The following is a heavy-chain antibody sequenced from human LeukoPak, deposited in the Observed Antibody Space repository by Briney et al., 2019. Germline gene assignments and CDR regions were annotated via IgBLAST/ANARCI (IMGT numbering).Heavy chain of an antibody. D-gene: IGHD3-10*01. Sequence: PSETLSLTCTVSGVSVSSGSHFWGWIRQPPGKGLEWIGCMHSTGSTFDNPSLKGRVTVSLDASKNQFSLRLSSVTAADTAVYYCAREGSYFGQGDDYWGQGTLVTVSS. CDR3: AREGSYFGQGDDY. V-gene: IGHV4-39*07. CDR1: GVSVSSGSHF. J-gene: IGHJ4*02. CDR2: MHSTGST.